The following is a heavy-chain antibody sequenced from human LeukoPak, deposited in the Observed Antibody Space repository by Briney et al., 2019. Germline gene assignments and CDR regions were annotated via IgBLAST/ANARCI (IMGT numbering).Heavy chain of an antibody. V-gene: IGHV3-74*01. D-gene: IGHD3-10*01. CDR2: IGEDGSNT. J-gene: IGHJ4*02. CDR3: ARDIVIGSGTYLD. Sequence: SGGSLRLSCAASGFTFSSYAMSWVRQAPGKGLVWVSRIGEDGSNTNYADSVKGRFTISRDNAKSTLYLQMNSLRAEDTAVYYCARDIVIGSGTYLDWGQGTLVTVSS. CDR1: GFTFSSYA.